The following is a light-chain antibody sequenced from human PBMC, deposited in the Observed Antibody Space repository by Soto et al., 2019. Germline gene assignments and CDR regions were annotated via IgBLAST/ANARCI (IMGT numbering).Light chain of an antibody. CDR3: SSYVGTNSYV. V-gene: IGLV2-8*01. CDR1: SSDVGGYNY. J-gene: IGLJ1*01. Sequence: QSVLTQPPSASGSPGQSVTISCTGTSSDVGGYNYVSWYQQHPGKAPKLMIYEVSKRPSGVPDRVSGSKSGNTAALTVSGLQAEDEADYYCSSYVGTNSYVFGTGTKVTVL. CDR2: EVS.